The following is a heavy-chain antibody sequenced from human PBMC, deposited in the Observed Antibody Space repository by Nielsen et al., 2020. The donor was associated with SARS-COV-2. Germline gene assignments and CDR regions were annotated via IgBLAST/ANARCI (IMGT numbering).Heavy chain of an antibody. Sequence: GGSLRLSCAASGFTFSSYWMSWVRQSPGKGLEWVANIKQDGSEKYCVDSVKGRFTISRDNAKNSLYLQMNSLRAEDTAVYYCARTTRYVWGSYRYGFDYWGQGTLVTVSS. V-gene: IGHV3-7*02. D-gene: IGHD3-16*02. CDR2: IKQDGSEK. CDR1: GFTFSSYW. J-gene: IGHJ4*02. CDR3: ARTTRYVWGSYRYGFDY.